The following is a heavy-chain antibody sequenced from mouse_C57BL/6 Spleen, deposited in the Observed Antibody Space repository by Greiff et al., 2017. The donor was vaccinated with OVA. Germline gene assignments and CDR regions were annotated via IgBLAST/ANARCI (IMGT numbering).Heavy chain of an antibody. D-gene: IGHD2-4*01. J-gene: IGHJ2*01. CDR2: ISYDGSN. Sequence: ESGPGLVKPSQSLSLTCSVTGYSITSGYYWNWIRQFPGNKLEWMGYISYDGSNNYNPSLKNRISITRDTSKNQFFLKLNSVTTEDTATYYCARGDDYDFDYWGQGTTLTVSS. CDR1: GYSITSGYY. V-gene: IGHV3-6*01. CDR3: ARGDDYDFDY.